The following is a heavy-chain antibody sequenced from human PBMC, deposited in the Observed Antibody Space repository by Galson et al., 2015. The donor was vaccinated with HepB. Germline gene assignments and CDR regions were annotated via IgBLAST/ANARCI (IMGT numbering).Heavy chain of an antibody. J-gene: IGHJ4*02. CDR1: GFTFSSYG. Sequence: SLRLSCAASGFTFSSYGMHWVRQAPRKGLEWVAVISYDGSNKYYADSVKGRFTISRDNSKNTLYLQMNSLRAEDTAVYYCAKRMVVAAREGAFDYWGQGTLSPSPQ. CDR2: ISYDGSNK. V-gene: IGHV3-30*18. CDR3: AKRMVVAAREGAFDY. D-gene: IGHD2-15*01.